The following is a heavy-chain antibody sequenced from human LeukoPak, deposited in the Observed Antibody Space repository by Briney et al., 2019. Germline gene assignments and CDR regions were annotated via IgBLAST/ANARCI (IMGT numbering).Heavy chain of an antibody. CDR3: ARRNYYGSGSYDNWFDP. CDR2: INHSGST. CDR1: GGSFSGYY. J-gene: IGHJ5*02. D-gene: IGHD3-10*01. Sequence: SETLSLTCAVYGGSFSGYYWSWIRQPPGKGLEWIGEINHSGSTNYNPSLKSRVTISVDTSKNQFSLKLSSVTAADTAVYYCARRNYYGSGSYDNWFDPWGQGTLVTVSS. V-gene: IGHV4-34*01.